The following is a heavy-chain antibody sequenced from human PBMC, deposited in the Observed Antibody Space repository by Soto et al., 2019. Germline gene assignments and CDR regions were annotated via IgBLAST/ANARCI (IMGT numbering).Heavy chain of an antibody. Sequence: PVKVSLQASGGTLNNHSINWVRQAPGQRLEWMGGIIPIFGTANYAQKFQGRVTITADESTSTAYMELSSLRSEDTAVYYCAKSIIRYYYDSSGYYYRYWGQGTLVTVSS. J-gene: IGHJ4*02. CDR3: AKSIIRYYYDSSGYYYRY. V-gene: IGHV1-69*01. CDR2: IIPIFGTA. CDR1: GGTLNNHS. D-gene: IGHD3-22*01.